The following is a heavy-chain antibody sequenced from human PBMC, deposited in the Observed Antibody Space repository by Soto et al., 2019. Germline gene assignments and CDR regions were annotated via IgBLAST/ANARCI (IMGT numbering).Heavy chain of an antibody. J-gene: IGHJ5*02. Sequence: SETLSLTCTVSGGSISSYYWSWIRQPPGKGLEWIGYIYYSGSTNYNPSLKSRVTISVDTSKNQFSLKLSSVTAADTAVYYCARDRLANWFDPWGQGTLVT. V-gene: IGHV4-59*01. CDR3: ARDRLANWFDP. CDR2: IYYSGST. CDR1: GGSISSYY. D-gene: IGHD3-9*01.